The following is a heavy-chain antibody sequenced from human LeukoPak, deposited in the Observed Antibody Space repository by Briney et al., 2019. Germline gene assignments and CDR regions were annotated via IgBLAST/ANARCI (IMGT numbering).Heavy chain of an antibody. J-gene: IGHJ5*02. Sequence: TGGSLRLSCAASGFIFSDHYMSWIRQAPGKGLEWISYITNSGSTMYYAESVKGRFTISRDNAQKSLYLQMNSLRDADTAVYYCARGAGPLFDPWGQGTLVTVSS. CDR1: GFIFSDHY. CDR3: ARGAGPLFDP. V-gene: IGHV3-11*01. CDR2: ITNSGSTM.